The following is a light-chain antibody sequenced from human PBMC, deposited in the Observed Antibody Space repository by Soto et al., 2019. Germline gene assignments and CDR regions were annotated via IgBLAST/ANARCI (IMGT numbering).Light chain of an antibody. V-gene: IGKV3-11*01. CDR1: QSVSSY. CDR2: DAS. CDR3: QQRSNWPPT. J-gene: IGKJ1*01. Sequence: EIVLGESPATLSLAPGERASLSCRASQSVSSYLAWYQQKPGQAPRLLIYDASNRATGIPARFSGSGSGTDFTLTISSLEPEDFAVYYCQQRSNWPPTFGQGTKVDI.